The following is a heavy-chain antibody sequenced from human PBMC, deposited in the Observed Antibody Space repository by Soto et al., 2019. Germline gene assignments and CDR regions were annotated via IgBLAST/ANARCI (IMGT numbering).Heavy chain of an antibody. CDR1: GYSISSGYY. Sequence: PSETLSLTCAVSGYSISSGYYWGWIRQPPGKGLEWIGHIYYSGTSYSNPSLKGRVTLSVDTSKNQFSLKLNSVTAADTAVYYCTKLQRRWLNSDYWGQGTLVTVSS. CDR2: IYYSGTS. D-gene: IGHD5-12*01. J-gene: IGHJ4*02. CDR3: TKLQRRWLNSDY. V-gene: IGHV4-38-2*01.